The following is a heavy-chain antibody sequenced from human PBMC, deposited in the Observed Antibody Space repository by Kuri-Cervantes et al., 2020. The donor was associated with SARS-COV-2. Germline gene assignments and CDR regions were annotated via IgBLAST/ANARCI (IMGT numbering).Heavy chain of an antibody. CDR2: IYYSGST. D-gene: IGHD3-16*02. J-gene: IGHJ3*02. Sequence: LRLSCTVSGGSISSSSYYWGWIRQPPGKGLEWIGYIYYSGSTNYNPSLKSRVTISVDTSKNQFSLQLSSVTAADTAVYYCASIRLRLGELSIDAFDIWGQGTMVTVSS. V-gene: IGHV4-61*05. CDR1: GGSISSSSYY. CDR3: ASIRLRLGELSIDAFDI.